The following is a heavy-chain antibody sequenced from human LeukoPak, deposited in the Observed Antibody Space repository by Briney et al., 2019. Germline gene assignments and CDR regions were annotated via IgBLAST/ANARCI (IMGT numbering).Heavy chain of an antibody. V-gene: IGHV3-23*01. D-gene: IGHD4-17*01. CDR1: GFTFSSYA. Sequence: GGSLRLSCAASGFTFSSYAMSWGRQAPGKGLGWVSAISGSGGSTYYADSVKGRFTISRDNSKNTLYLQMNSLRAEDTAVYYCAKSLTTVTYYYYMDVWGKGTTVTISS. J-gene: IGHJ6*03. CDR3: AKSLTTVTYYYYMDV. CDR2: ISGSGGST.